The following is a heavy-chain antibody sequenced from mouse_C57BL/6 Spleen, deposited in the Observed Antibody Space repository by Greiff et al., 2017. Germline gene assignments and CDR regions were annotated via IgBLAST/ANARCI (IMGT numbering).Heavy chain of an antibody. D-gene: IGHD2-1*01. CDR2: IHPNSGST. CDR1: GYTFTSYW. Sequence: QVQLQQPGAELVKPGASVSLSCKASGYTFTSYWMHWVKQRPGQGLEWIGMIHPNSGSTNYNEKFKSKATLTVDKSTSTAYMQLSSLTSEDSAVYYCARNGYGNAIDYWGQGTTLTVSS. V-gene: IGHV1-64*01. J-gene: IGHJ2*01. CDR3: ARNGYGNAIDY.